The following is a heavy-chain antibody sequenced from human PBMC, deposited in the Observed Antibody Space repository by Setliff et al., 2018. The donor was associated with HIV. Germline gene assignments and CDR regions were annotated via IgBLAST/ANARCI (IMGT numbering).Heavy chain of an antibody. D-gene: IGHD3-3*01. V-gene: IGHV1-18*01. Sequence: ASVKVSCKASGYTFTTFRINWVRQAPGQGLEWMGWITPFNGRTNYAQRFQGRVTMTTDTSTNTAYMELRSLRSDGPAVYYCARADETTIFGVVYSVGYWFDPWGQGTLVTVSS. CDR3: ARADETTIFGVVYSVGYWFDP. J-gene: IGHJ5*02. CDR2: ITPFNGRT. CDR1: GYTFTTFR.